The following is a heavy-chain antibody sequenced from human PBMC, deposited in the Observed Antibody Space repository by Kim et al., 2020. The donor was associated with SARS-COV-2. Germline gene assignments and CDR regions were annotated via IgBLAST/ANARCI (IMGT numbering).Heavy chain of an antibody. D-gene: IGHD6-19*01. V-gene: IGHV3-53*04. CDR2: IYSGGST. J-gene: IGHJ4*02. CDR3: ARGHSSGWFDFDY. Sequence: GGSLRLSCAASGFTVSSNYMSWVRQAPGKXXEXXSVIYSGGSTYYADSVEGRFTISINXSKNTLYLQMNSXRAEDPAVYYCARGHSSGWFDFDYWGQGTLVTV. CDR1: GFTVSSNY.